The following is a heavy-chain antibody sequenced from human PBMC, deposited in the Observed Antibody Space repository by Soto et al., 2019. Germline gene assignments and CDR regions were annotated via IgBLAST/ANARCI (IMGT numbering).Heavy chain of an antibody. J-gene: IGHJ4*02. CDR2: IYYSGST. V-gene: IGHV4-59*01. Sequence: XATLSLTCTVSGGSISSYYWSWIRQPPGKGLEWIGYIYYSGSTNYNPSLKSRVTISVDTSKNQFSLKLSSVTAADTAVYYCARIGHYYDSLDLYYFDYWGQGTLVTVSS. CDR3: ARIGHYYDSLDLYYFDY. D-gene: IGHD3-22*01. CDR1: GGSISSYY.